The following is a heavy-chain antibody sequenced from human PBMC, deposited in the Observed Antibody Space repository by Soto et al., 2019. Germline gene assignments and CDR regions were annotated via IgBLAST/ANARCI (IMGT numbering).Heavy chain of an antibody. J-gene: IGHJ4*02. D-gene: IGHD6-19*01. CDR2: IYHSGST. CDR1: GGSISSSNW. CDR3: ARATGYSSGWYHY. Sequence: QVQLQESGPGLVKPSGTLSLTCAVSGGSISSSNWWSWVRQPPGKGLEWIGEIYHSGSTNYNPSLKSRVXXSXDXXKNQFSLKLSSVTAADTAVYYCARATGYSSGWYHYWGQGTLVTVSS. V-gene: IGHV4-4*02.